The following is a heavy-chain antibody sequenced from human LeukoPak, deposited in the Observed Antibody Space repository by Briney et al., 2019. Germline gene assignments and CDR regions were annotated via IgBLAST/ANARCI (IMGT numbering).Heavy chain of an antibody. CDR1: GFTFSIYG. V-gene: IGHV3-30*03. CDR3: ARGNYENWFDP. Sequence: GGSLRLSCAASGFTFSIYGMHWVRQAPGKGLEWVAVISYDGSNKYYADSVKGRFTISRDNSKNTLYLQMNSLRDEDTAVYYCARGNYENWFDPWGQGTLVTVSS. D-gene: IGHD4-11*01. J-gene: IGHJ5*02. CDR2: ISYDGSNK.